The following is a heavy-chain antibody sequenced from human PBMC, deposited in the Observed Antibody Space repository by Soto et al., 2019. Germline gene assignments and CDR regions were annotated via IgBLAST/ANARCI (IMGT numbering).Heavy chain of an antibody. CDR3: ARYTNAWYIDY. CDR1: GGSISSYY. D-gene: IGHD2-2*02. CDR2: IYYSGST. Sequence: PSETLSLTCTVSGGSISSYYWSWIRQPPGKGLEWIGYIYYSGSTNYNPSLKSRVTISVDTSKNQFSLKLSSVTPADTAVYYCARYTNAWYIDYRGQGTRVTVSS. J-gene: IGHJ4*02. V-gene: IGHV4-59*12.